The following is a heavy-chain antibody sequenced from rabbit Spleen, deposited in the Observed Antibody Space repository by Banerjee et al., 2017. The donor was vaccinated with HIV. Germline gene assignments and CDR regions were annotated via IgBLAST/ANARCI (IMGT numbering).Heavy chain of an antibody. CDR1: GVSFSGNSY. Sequence: QSLEESGGDLVKPGASLTLTCIASGVSFSGNSYMCWVRQAPGKGLEWIGYIYSTIDYTYYATWAKGRFTISKTSSTTVTLQMTSLTVADTATYFCARVSETSGWGEDLWGPGTLVTVS. J-gene: IGHJ4*01. CDR3: ARVSETSGWGEDL. V-gene: IGHV1S40*01. D-gene: IGHD4-1*01. CDR2: IYSTIDYT.